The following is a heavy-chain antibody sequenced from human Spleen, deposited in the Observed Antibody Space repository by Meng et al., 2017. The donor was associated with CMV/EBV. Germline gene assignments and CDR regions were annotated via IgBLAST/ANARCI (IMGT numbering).Heavy chain of an antibody. J-gene: IGHJ4*02. CDR1: GGSFSGYY. V-gene: IGHV4-34*01. CDR2: INHSGST. CDR3: ASGYSSGWPSFDY. D-gene: IGHD6-19*01. Sequence: SETLSLTCAVYGGSFSGYYWSWIRQPPGKGLEWIGEINHSGSTNYNPSLKSRVTISVDTSKNQFSLKLSSVTAVDTAVYYCASGYSSGWPSFDYWGQGTLVTVSS.